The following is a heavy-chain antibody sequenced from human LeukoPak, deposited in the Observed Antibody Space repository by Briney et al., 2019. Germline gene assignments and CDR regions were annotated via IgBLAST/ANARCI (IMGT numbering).Heavy chain of an antibody. CDR1: GFTFSNSW. CDR2: IKQDESEK. Sequence: GGSLRLSCAASGFTFSNSWMSWVRQAPGKGLEWVANIKQDESEKNYVDSVKGRFTISRDNAKNSLYLQMNSLRAEDTAVYYCAKGSARGLTGEGNWGQGTLVTVSS. CDR3: AKGSARGLTGEGN. D-gene: IGHD7-27*01. J-gene: IGHJ4*02. V-gene: IGHV3-7*03.